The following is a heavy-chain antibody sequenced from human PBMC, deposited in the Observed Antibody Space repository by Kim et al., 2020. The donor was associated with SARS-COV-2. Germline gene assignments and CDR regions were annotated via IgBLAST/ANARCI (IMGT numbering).Heavy chain of an antibody. Sequence: GGSLRLSCAASGFTVSSNYMSWVRQAPGKGLEWVSVIYSGGSTYYADSVKGRFTISRDNSKNTLYLQMNSLRAEDTAVYYCARVGAMVRGAVYYYYYYGMDVWGQGTTVTVSS. D-gene: IGHD3-10*01. CDR2: IYSGGST. V-gene: IGHV3-66*02. CDR3: ARVGAMVRGAVYYYYYYGMDV. CDR1: GFTVSSNY. J-gene: IGHJ6*02.